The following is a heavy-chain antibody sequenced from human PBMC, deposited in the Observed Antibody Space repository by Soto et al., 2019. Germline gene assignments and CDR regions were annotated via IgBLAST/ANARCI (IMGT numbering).Heavy chain of an antibody. J-gene: IGHJ6*02. CDR1: GGTFSSYA. Sequence: GASVKVSCKASGGTFSSYAISWVRQAPGQGLEWMGGIIPIFGTANYAQKFQGRVTITADESTSTAYMELSSLRSEDTAVYYCSRRTDELERPHLPYYYYYGMDVWGQGTTVTVSS. CDR2: IIPIFGTA. D-gene: IGHD1-1*01. CDR3: SRRTDELERPHLPYYYYYGMDV. V-gene: IGHV1-69*13.